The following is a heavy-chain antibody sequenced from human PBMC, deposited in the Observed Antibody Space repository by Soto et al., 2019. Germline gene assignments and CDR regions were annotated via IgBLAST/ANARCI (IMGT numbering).Heavy chain of an antibody. J-gene: IGHJ5*02. CDR2: INPSGGST. D-gene: IGHD3-9*01. CDR1: GYTFTSYY. CDR3: ARDRKPGSYYDIPLTLHNWFDP. V-gene: IGHV1-46*03. Sequence: ASVKVSCKASGYTFTSYYMHWVRQAPGQGLEWMGIINPSGGSTSYAQKFQGRVTMTRDTSTSTAYMELSSLRSEDTAVYYCARDRKPGSYYDIPLTLHNWFDPWGQGTLVTVSS.